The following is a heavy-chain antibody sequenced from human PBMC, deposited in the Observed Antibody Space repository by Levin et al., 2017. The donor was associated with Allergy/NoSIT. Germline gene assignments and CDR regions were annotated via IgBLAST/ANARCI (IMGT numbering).Heavy chain of an antibody. Sequence: SETLSLTCAVYGGSFSGYYWSWIRQPPGKGLEWIGEINHSGSTNYNPSLKSRVTISVDTSKNQFSLKLSSVTAADTAVYYCAREIVVVPAAILVSYYYYYYMDVWGKGTTVTVSS. D-gene: IGHD2-2*01. CDR3: AREIVVVPAAILVSYYYYYYMDV. J-gene: IGHJ6*03. CDR2: INHSGST. V-gene: IGHV4-34*01. CDR1: GGSFSGYY.